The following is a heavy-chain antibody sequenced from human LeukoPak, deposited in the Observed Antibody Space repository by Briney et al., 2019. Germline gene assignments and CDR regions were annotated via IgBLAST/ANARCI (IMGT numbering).Heavy chain of an antibody. V-gene: IGHV1-18*01. J-gene: IGHJ4*02. Sequence: ASVKVSCKASGYTFTSYGISWVRQAPGQGLEWMGLISAYNGNTNYAQNLHGRVTITTETSTSTAYMELRSLRSDDTAVYYCARDGNGDYSDYWGQGTPVTVSS. CDR1: GYTFTSYG. CDR3: ARDGNGDYSDY. D-gene: IGHD1-1*01. CDR2: ISAYNGNT.